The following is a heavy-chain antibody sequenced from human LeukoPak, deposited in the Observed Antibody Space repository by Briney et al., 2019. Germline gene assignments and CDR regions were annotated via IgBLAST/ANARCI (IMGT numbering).Heavy chain of an antibody. J-gene: IGHJ6*03. Sequence: GRSLRLSCAASGFTFDDYAMHWVRQGPGRGLEWVSGINWNSGSIGYADSVKGRFTISRDNAKNSLYLQMNSLRAEDMALYYCAKGTSSAYAYYMGVWGKGTPVTVSS. CDR1: GFTFDDYA. V-gene: IGHV3-9*03. D-gene: IGHD5-12*01. CDR3: AKGTSSAYAYYMGV. CDR2: INWNSGSI.